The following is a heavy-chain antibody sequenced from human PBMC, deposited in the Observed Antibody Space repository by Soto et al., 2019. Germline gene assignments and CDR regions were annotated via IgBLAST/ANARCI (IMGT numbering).Heavy chain of an antibody. D-gene: IGHD3-16*02. J-gene: IGHJ4*02. CDR2: IYYSGST. CDR1: GGSISSYY. Sequence: SETLSLTCTVSGGSISSYYWSWIRQPPGKGLEWIGYIYYSGSTNYNPSLKSRVTISVDTSKNQFSLKLSSVTAADTAVYYCARVSDDYVWESYPEDQYYFDYWGQGTLVTVSS. CDR3: ARVSDDYVWESYPEDQYYFDY. V-gene: IGHV4-59*01.